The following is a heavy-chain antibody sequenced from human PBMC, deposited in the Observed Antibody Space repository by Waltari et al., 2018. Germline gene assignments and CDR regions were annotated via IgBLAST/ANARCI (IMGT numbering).Heavy chain of an antibody. J-gene: IGHJ3*01. CDR1: GVSITSNRHY. CDR2: VSYSGTT. V-gene: IGHV4-39*01. CDR3: ATYIGASVGTAAFDV. D-gene: IGHD5-12*01. Sequence: QLQLQESGPRLVRPSETLSLICRVSGVSITSNRHYWAWIRQSPGQGLEWIGTVSYSGTTSISPSLKSRVSVSRDTSKNQVSLILGSVTAADMAVYDCATYIGASVGTAAFDVWGQGTMVTVSS.